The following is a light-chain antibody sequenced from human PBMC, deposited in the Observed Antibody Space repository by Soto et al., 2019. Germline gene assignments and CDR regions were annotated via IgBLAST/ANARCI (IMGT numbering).Light chain of an antibody. CDR2: KVS. CDR3: MQGTHWPGT. J-gene: IGKJ2*01. V-gene: IGKV2-30*02. Sequence: DVVMTQSPLSLPVTLGKPASISCRSSQRLVHSNGKTYLHWFQQRPGQSPRRLIYKVSNRDSGVPDRFSGSESCTDFTLKISRVEAEDVGVDYCMQGTHWPGTLGQGTKLEIK. CDR1: QRLVHSNGKTY.